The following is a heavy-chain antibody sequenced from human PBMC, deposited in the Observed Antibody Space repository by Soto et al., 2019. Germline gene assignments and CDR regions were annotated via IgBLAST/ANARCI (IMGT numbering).Heavy chain of an antibody. CDR1: GYSFTIYC. D-gene: IGHD6-6*01. Sequence: PGESVKISCKGSGYSFTIYCISWVRQMPWKGLEWMGRIDPSDSYTNYSPSFQGHVTISADKSISTAYLQWSSLKASDTAMYYCARLASSQVSSSVHYWGQGTLVTVSS. J-gene: IGHJ4*02. CDR3: ARLASSQVSSSVHY. CDR2: IDPSDSYT. V-gene: IGHV5-10-1*01.